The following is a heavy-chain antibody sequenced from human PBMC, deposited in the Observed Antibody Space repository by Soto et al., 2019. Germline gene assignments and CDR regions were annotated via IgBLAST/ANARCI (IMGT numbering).Heavy chain of an antibody. D-gene: IGHD2-15*01. V-gene: IGHV1-18*04. CDR2: ISTYNGNT. CDR1: GYTFSTYV. J-gene: IGHJ5*02. Sequence: QVQLVQSGVEVTKPGASVKVSCKASGYTFSTYVITCVRQAPGRGLEWLGWISTYNGNTNSAQNLQDRFTMTTETSTSTAYMELRRLRIDVTAIYYCARAKILITPNWFDPWGQGTLVTVSS. CDR3: ARAKILITPNWFDP.